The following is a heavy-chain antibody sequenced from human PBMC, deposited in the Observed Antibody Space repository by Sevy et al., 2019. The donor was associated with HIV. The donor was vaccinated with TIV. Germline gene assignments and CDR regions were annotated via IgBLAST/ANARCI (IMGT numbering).Heavy chain of an antibody. CDR3: ARTHQALRAVAGGWWFDP. CDR1: GGSISSGDYY. Sequence: SETLSLTCTVSGGSISSGDYYWSWIRQPPGKGLEWIGYIYYSGSTYYNPSLKSRVTISVDTSKNQFSLKLSSVTAADTAVYYCARTHQALRAVAGGWWFDPWGQGTLVTVSS. D-gene: IGHD6-19*01. V-gene: IGHV4-30-4*01. J-gene: IGHJ5*02. CDR2: IYYSGST.